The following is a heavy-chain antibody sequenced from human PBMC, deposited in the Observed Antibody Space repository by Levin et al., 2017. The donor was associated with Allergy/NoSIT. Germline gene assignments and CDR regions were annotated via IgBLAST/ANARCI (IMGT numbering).Heavy chain of an antibody. D-gene: IGHD5-24*01. Sequence: ASQTLSLTCTVSGGSISSGGYYWSWIRQHPGKGLEWIGYIYYSGSTYYNPSLKSRVTISVDTSKNQFSLKLSSVTAADTAVYYCARDHLRRRDGYNPWGNYYYYYGMDVWGQGTTVTVSS. J-gene: IGHJ6*02. CDR1: GGSISSGGYY. CDR3: ARDHLRRRDGYNPWGNYYYYYGMDV. V-gene: IGHV4-31*03. CDR2: IYYSGST.